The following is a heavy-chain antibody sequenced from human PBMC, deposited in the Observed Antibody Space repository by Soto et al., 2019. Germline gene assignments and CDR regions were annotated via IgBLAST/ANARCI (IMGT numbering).Heavy chain of an antibody. D-gene: IGHD1-26*01. Sequence: SETLSLTCSVSGASVTSGSYFWTWIRQLPGKGLQWIGYIYSSGATHYKPSLQSRLSMSLDTSGNHFSLRLTSVTVADTAVYYCAVHRATPGAALSNWFGPWGQGSLVTVSS. CDR1: GASVTSGSYF. J-gene: IGHJ5*02. V-gene: IGHV4-31*02. CDR3: AVHRATPGAALSNWFGP. CDR2: IYSSGAT.